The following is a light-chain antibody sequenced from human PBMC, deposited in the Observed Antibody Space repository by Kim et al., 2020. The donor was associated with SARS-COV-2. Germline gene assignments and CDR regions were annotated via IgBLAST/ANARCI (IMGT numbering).Light chain of an antibody. CDR3: NSRDSSNYVI. J-gene: IGLJ2*01. CDR2: GKN. CDR1: SLRKSY. Sequence: SSELTQEPAVSVALGQTVRITCQGDSLRKSYGSWYQQKPGQAPILVISGKNNRPSGIPDRFSGSSSGDTASLTIAGAQAEDEADYYCNSRDSSNYVIFGGGTKLTVL. V-gene: IGLV3-19*01.